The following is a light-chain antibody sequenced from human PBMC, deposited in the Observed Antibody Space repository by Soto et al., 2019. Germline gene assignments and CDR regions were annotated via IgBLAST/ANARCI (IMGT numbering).Light chain of an antibody. V-gene: IGKV4-1*01. CDR1: QSLLYNSNKKNY. CDR3: QQYYSLPLT. Sequence: DIVMTQSPDSLTLSLGERATITCRSSQSLLYNSNKKNYFAWYQQKAGQPPKLLIYRASTRESGVPDRFSGSGSGTDFTLTISSLQAEDVAVYYCQQYYSLPLTFGGGTRVEIK. J-gene: IGKJ4*01. CDR2: RAS.